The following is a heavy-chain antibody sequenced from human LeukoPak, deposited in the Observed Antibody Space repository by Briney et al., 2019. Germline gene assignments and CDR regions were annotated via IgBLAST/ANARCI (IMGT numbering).Heavy chain of an antibody. J-gene: IGHJ4*02. CDR2: INHSGNT. CDR3: ARVDGDGYNIQDY. CDR1: GVSFSSYY. D-gene: IGHD5-24*01. V-gene: IGHV4-34*01. Sequence: SETLSLTCAVYGVSFSSYYWSWIRQPPGKGLEWIGEINHSGNTNYNPSLKSRVTISVDTSKNQFSLKLRSVTAADTAVYYCARVDGDGYNIQDYWGEGTLVTDCS.